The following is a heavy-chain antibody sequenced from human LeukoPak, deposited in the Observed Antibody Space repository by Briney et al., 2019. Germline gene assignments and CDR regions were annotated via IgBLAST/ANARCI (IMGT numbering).Heavy chain of an antibody. J-gene: IGHJ4*02. CDR3: ASADYYYDSSGYYY. V-gene: IGHV3-48*01. CDR2: ISSSSSTI. Sequence: PGGSLRLSCAASGFTFSSYAMSWVRQAPGKGLEWVSYISSSSSTIYYADSVKGRFTISRDNAKNSLYLQMNSLRAEDTAVYYCASADYYYDSSGYYYWGQGTLVTVSS. D-gene: IGHD3-22*01. CDR1: GFTFSSYA.